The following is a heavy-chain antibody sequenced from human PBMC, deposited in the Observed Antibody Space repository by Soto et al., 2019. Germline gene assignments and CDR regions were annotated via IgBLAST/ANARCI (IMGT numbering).Heavy chain of an antibody. V-gene: IGHV3-73*01. D-gene: IGHD3-22*01. Sequence: PGRSLRLSCAPSGFTFSGSAMHWVRQASGKWLEWVGRIRSKANSYATAYAASVKGRFTIPRDDSKNTAYLQMNSLKTEDTAVYYCTTPLYYYDSSGPFDYWGQGXLVTVYS. CDR2: IRSKANSYAT. CDR1: GFTFSGSA. J-gene: IGHJ4*02. CDR3: TTPLYYYDSSGPFDY.